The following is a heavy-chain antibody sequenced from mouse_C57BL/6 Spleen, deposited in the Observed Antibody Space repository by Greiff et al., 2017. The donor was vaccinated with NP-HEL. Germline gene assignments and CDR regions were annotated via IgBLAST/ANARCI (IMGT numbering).Heavy chain of an antibody. CDR3: ARRGVYGNYGEAYFDY. V-gene: IGHV1-81*01. Sequence: VQLMESGAELARPGASVKLSCKASGYTFTSYGISWVKQRTGQGLEWIGEIYPRSGNTYYNEKFKGKATLTADKSSSTAYMGLRSLTSEDSAVSFCARRGVYGNYGEAYFDYWGQGTTLTVSS. CDR2: IYPRSGNT. D-gene: IGHD2-1*01. J-gene: IGHJ2*01. CDR1: GYTFTSYG.